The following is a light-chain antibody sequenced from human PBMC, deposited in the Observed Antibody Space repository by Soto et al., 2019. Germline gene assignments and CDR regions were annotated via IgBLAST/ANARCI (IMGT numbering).Light chain of an antibody. CDR3: SSFTSSYTWV. CDR2: EVT. Sequence: QSVLTQPASMSGSPEQSITISCTGSSSDVGGYNYVSWFQQHPGKAPKLMIYEVTYRPSGISNRFSGSKSGNTASLTISGLQAEDEADYYCSSFTSSYTWVFGGGTKVTVL. V-gene: IGLV2-14*01. J-gene: IGLJ2*01. CDR1: SSDVGGYNY.